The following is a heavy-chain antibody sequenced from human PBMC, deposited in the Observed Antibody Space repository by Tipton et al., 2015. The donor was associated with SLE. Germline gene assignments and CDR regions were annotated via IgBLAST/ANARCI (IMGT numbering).Heavy chain of an antibody. Sequence: QSGPEVKKPGSSVKVSCKASGGTFSSYAISWVRQAPGQGLEWMGGIIPIFGTANYAQKFQGRVTMTRDTSTSTVYMELSSLRSEDTAVYYCAREARGYSGYDSLGAFDIWGQGTMVTVSS. V-gene: IGHV1-69*05. D-gene: IGHD5-12*01. CDR1: GGTFSSYA. CDR2: IIPIFGTA. CDR3: AREARGYSGYDSLGAFDI. J-gene: IGHJ3*02.